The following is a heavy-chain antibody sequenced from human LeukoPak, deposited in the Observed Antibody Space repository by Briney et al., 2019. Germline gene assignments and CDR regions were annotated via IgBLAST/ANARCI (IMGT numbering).Heavy chain of an antibody. CDR3: ARALGSSTSDY. CDR1: GFTFDDYG. CDR2: ITSSGTYI. Sequence: PGGSLRLSCAASGFTFDDYGMSWVRQAPGKGLEWVSSITSSGTYIFYADSVKGRFTISRDNAKNSLYLQMNSLRAEDTAVYSCARALGSSTSDYWGQGTLVAVSS. D-gene: IGHD6-13*01. V-gene: IGHV3-21*01. J-gene: IGHJ4*02.